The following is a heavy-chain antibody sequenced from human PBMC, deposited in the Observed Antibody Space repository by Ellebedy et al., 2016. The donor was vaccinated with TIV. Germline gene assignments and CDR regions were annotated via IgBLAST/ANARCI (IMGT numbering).Heavy chain of an antibody. CDR1: GGSFSGYY. D-gene: IGHD6-19*01. J-gene: IGHJ4*02. CDR2: INQSGRT. V-gene: IGHV4-34*01. Sequence: SQTLSLTCAVYGGSFSGYYWSWIRQPPGKGLEWIGEINQSGRTNYNPSLDKGRVTISVDMSKNQFSLRLSSVTAADTAVYYCAEGRSGWYYFDYWGQGTLVTVSS. CDR3: AEGRSGWYYFDY.